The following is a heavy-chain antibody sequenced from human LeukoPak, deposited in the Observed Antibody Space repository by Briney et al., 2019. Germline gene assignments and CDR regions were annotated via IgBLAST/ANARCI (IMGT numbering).Heavy chain of an antibody. CDR3: ASQRGYSGYDLAF. D-gene: IGHD5-12*01. J-gene: IGHJ4*02. CDR1: GGSFSGYY. Sequence: SETLSLTCAVYGGSFSGYYWSWIRQPPGKGLEWIGEINHSGSTNYNPSLKSRVTISVDTSKNQFSLKLSSVTAADTAVYYCASQRGYSGYDLAFWGQGTLVTVSS. CDR2: INHSGST. V-gene: IGHV4-34*01.